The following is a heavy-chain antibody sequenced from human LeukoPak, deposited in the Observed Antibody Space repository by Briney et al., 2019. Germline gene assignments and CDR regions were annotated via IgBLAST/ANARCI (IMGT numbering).Heavy chain of an antibody. CDR2: ISGTSRTI. CDR3: AKDGWLDSGRTPFYFDS. D-gene: IGHD3-10*01. J-gene: IGHJ4*02. Sequence: TGGSLRLSCVASGFTFNKYSMNWVRQAPGKGLQWLSYISGTSRTIYYADSVKGRFAISRDNARNSLYLQMSSLRVEDTAVYYCAKDGWLDSGRTPFYFDSWGQGTLVTVSS. V-gene: IGHV3-48*01. CDR1: GFTFNKYS.